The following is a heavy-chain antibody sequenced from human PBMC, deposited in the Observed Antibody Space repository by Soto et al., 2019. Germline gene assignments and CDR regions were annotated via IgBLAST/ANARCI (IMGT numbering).Heavy chain of an antibody. CDR1: GGSISSYY. CDR2: IYYSGST. V-gene: IGHV4-59*01. Sequence: PSETLSLTCTVSGGSISSYYWSWIRQPPGKGLEWIGYIYYSGSTNYNPSLKSRVTISVDTSKNQFSLKLSSVTAADTAVYYCARDIAAAGTVGWFDPWGQGTLVTVSS. J-gene: IGHJ5*02. CDR3: ARDIAAAGTVGWFDP. D-gene: IGHD6-13*01.